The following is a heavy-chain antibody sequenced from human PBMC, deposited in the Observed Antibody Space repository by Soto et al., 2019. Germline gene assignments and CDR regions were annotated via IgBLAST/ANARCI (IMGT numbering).Heavy chain of an antibody. CDR2: ISISSTTI. V-gene: IGHV3-48*02. CDR1: GFTFSSYS. J-gene: IGHJ5*02. Sequence: PGGSLRLSCAASGFTFSSYSMNWVRQAPGKGLGWVSYISISSTTIFYADSVKGRFTISRDDAKNSLYLQMNSLRDEDTSVYYCARDNGIAGSFDPWGQGTLVTVSS. CDR3: ARDNGIAGSFDP. D-gene: IGHD6-13*01.